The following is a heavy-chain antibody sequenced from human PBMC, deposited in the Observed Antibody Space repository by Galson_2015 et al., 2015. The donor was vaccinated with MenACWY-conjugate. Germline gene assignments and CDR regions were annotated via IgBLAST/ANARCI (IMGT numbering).Heavy chain of an antibody. D-gene: IGHD3-3*01. CDR1: GFTFSDYT. CDR3: AKGVRSGHTYGAVDI. Sequence: SLRLSCATSGFTFSDYTMGWVRQAPGKGLEWVSTITGGGGTTYYADSVKGRFSTSRDNSKNTLDVQMNSLRVEDTAVYYCAKGVRSGHTYGAVDIRGQGTMVTVSS. J-gene: IGHJ3*02. CDR2: ITGGGGTT. V-gene: IGHV3-23*01.